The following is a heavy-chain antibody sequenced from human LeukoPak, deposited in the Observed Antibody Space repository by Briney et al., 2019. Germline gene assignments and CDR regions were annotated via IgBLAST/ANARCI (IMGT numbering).Heavy chain of an antibody. CDR2: IYPGDSDT. CDR3: AGYGADDNFVC. J-gene: IGHJ4*02. V-gene: IGHV5-51*01. D-gene: IGHD4-17*01. CDR1: GYNFTNYW. Sequence: GESLKIPCKASGYNFTNYWIGWGRQMTGKGLEWMGIIYPGDSDTRYSPSFQGQITISADQAISTAYLQWHGLKASDTAMYYGAGYGADDNFVCWGEGALLTVS.